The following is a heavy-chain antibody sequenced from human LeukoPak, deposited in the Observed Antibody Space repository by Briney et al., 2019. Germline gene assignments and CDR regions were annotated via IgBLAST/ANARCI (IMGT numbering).Heavy chain of an antibody. V-gene: IGHV1-8*02. D-gene: IGHD3-16*01. Sequence: ASVKVSCKASGYTFTSYDINWVRQATGQGLEWMGWMNPNSGNTSYAQKFQGRVTMTRDMSTSTVYMELSSLRSEDTAVYYCARETLGRDAFDIWGQGTMVTVSS. CDR1: GYTFTSYD. CDR3: ARETLGRDAFDI. CDR2: MNPNSGNT. J-gene: IGHJ3*02.